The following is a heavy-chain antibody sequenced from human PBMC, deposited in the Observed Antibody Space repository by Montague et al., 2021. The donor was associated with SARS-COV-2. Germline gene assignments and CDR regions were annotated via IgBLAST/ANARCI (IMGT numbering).Heavy chain of an antibody. D-gene: IGHD4-23*01. CDR3: ARGGGNSAVHYYEGMDV. CDR2: IYYSGTT. J-gene: IGHJ6*02. V-gene: IGHV4-59*01. CDR1: GGPISRNY. Sequence: SETLSLTCTVSGGPISRNYWNWIRQPPGKGLEWIGYIYYSGTTNCNPSLKSRVTMSVDTSKNQFSLKLNSVTAADTAVYYCARGGGNSAVHYYEGMDVWGLGTTVTVSS.